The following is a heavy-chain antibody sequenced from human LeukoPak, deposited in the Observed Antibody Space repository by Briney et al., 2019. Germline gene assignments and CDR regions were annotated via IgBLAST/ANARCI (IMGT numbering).Heavy chain of an antibody. CDR2: INHSGST. CDR1: GGSFSGYY. J-gene: IGHJ4*02. V-gene: IGHV4-34*01. D-gene: IGHD6-6*01. Sequence: SETLSLTCAVYGGSFSGYYWSWIRQPPGKGQEWIGEINHSGSTNYNPSLKSRVTISVDTSKNQFSLKLSSVTAADTAVYYCARGRRSSTTDYWGQGTLVTVSS. CDR3: ARGRRSSTTDY.